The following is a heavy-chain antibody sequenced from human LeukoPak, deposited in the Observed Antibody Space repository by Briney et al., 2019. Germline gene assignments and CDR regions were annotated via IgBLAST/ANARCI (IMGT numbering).Heavy chain of an antibody. V-gene: IGHV3-30-3*01. Sequence: PGGSLRLSCAASGFTFSSYAMHWVRQAPGKGLEWVAVISYDGSNKYYADSVKGRFTISRDNSKNTLYLQMNSLRAEDTAVYYCARDIHLTFGGVAGAFDIWGQGTMVTVSS. CDR2: ISYDGSNK. CDR3: ARDIHLTFGGVAGAFDI. D-gene: IGHD3-16*01. CDR1: GFTFSSYA. J-gene: IGHJ3*02.